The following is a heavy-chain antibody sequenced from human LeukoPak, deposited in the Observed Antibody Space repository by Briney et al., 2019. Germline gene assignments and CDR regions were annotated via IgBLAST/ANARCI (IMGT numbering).Heavy chain of an antibody. D-gene: IGHD6-19*01. CDR3: ARRPTRAVAALGNYMDV. V-gene: IGHV4-34*01. J-gene: IGHJ6*03. CDR1: GGSFSGYY. CDR2: INHSGST. Sequence: SETLSLTCAVYGGSFSGYYWSWIRQPPGKGLEWIGEINHSGSTNYNPSLKSRVTISVDTSKNQFSLKLSSVTAADTAVDYCARRPTRAVAALGNYMDVWGKGTTVTISS.